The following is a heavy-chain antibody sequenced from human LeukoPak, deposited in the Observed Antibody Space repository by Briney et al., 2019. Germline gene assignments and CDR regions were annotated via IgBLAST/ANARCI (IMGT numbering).Heavy chain of an antibody. J-gene: IGHJ4*02. CDR3: ARVRWVTAMVTGPYFDY. Sequence: SETLSLTCTVSGGSISSYHWSWIRQPPGKGLEWIGYIYYSGSTNYNPSLKSRVTISVDTSKNQFSLKLSSVTAADTAVYYCARVRWVTAMVTGPYFDYWGQGTLVTVSS. CDR2: IYYSGST. CDR1: GGSISSYH. V-gene: IGHV4-59*01. D-gene: IGHD5-18*01.